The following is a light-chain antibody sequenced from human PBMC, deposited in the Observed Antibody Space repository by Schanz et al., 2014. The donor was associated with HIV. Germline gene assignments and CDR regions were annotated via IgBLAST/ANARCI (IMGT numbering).Light chain of an antibody. CDR3: HQCGPSPCS. CDR2: GTS. Sequence: ETVMTQSPATLSVSPGESATLSCRASQSVSSNLAWYQQKPGQAPRLLIYGTSIRATGIPDRFSGSGSATDFTLTISRLDPDDFAVYYCHQCGPSPCSFGQGTKLDIK. CDR1: QSVSSN. V-gene: IGKV3-20*01. J-gene: IGKJ2*02.